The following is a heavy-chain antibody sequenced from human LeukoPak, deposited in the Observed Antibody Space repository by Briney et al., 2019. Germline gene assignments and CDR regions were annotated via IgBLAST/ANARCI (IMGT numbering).Heavy chain of an antibody. J-gene: IGHJ4*02. CDR2: ISSRSTVI. D-gene: IGHD6-19*01. V-gene: IGHV3-48*01. CDR1: GFTFSTYS. CDR3: AREAVARRGFDY. Sequence: GSLRLSCAASGFTFSTYSMTWVRQAPGKGLEWVSYISSRSTVIYYADSLRGRFTISRDNAKNSLYLQVNSLRVEDTALYFCAREAVARRGFDYWGQGALVTVSS.